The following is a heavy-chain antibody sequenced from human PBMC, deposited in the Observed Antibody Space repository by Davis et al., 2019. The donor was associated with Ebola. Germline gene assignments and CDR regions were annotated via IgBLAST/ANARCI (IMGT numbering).Heavy chain of an antibody. CDR1: GYSFTSYW. D-gene: IGHD2-2*01. CDR2: IDPSDSYT. Sequence: GESLKISCKGSGYSFTSYWISWVRQMPGKGLEWMGRIDPSDSYTNYSPSFQGHVTISADKSISTAYLQWSSLKASDTAMYYCARHSTCSSTSCPKPYYYGMDVWGQGTTVTVSS. V-gene: IGHV5-10-1*01. CDR3: ARHSTCSSTSCPKPYYYGMDV. J-gene: IGHJ6*02.